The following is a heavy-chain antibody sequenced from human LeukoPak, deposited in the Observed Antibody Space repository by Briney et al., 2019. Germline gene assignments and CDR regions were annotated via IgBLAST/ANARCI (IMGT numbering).Heavy chain of an antibody. J-gene: IGHJ4*02. CDR2: IYYSGST. Sequence: SETLSLTCTVSGGSISSSSYYWSWIRQPPGKGLEWIGSIYYSGSTYYNPSLKSRVTISVYTSKNQFSLKLSSVTAADTAVYYCARHSAYDSSGYYYPQSAFLDYFDYWGQGTLVTVSS. D-gene: IGHD3-22*01. CDR1: GGSISSSSYY. V-gene: IGHV4-39*01. CDR3: ARHSAYDSSGYYYPQSAFLDYFDY.